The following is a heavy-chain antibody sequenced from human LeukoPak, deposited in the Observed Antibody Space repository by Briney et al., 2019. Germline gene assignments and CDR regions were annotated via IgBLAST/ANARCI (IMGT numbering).Heavy chain of an antibody. J-gene: IGHJ4*02. D-gene: IGHD1-1*01. CDR2: IKSKASGETT. CDR3: TYMRTETDIGS. CDR1: GVTFSYAW. Sequence: GGSLRLSCGASGVTFSYAWMSWVRQAPGKGLEWVGLIKSKASGETTDYAAPVKGRFTISRDDSKNTLYLQMNSLMTEDTAVYYCTYMRTETDIGSWGQGTLVTVSS. V-gene: IGHV3-15*01.